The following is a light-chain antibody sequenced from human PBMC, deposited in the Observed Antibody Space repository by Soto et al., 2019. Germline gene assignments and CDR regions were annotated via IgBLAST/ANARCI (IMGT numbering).Light chain of an antibody. V-gene: IGKV1-8*01. J-gene: IGKJ5*01. CDR2: AAS. CDR3: QQYYSYPQI. Sequence: AIRMTQSPSSFSASTGDRVTITCRASQGISSYLAWYQQKPGKAPKLLIYAASTLQSGVPSRFSGSGSGTDFTLTISCLQSEDFATYYCQQYYSYPQIVGQGTRLEIK. CDR1: QGISSY.